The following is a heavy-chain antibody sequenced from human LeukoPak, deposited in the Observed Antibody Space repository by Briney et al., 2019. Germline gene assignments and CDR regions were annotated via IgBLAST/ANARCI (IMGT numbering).Heavy chain of an antibody. CDR1: GFTFSSYS. CDR2: ISSSSTI. J-gene: IGHJ3*02. V-gene: IGHV3-48*01. CDR3: AREDTAMGYDAFDI. Sequence: GGSLRLSCAASGFTFSSYSMNWVRQAPGKGLEWVSYISSSSTIYYADSVKGRFTISRDNSKNTLYLQMNSLRAEDTAVYYCAREDTAMGYDAFDIWGQGTMVTVSS. D-gene: IGHD5-18*01.